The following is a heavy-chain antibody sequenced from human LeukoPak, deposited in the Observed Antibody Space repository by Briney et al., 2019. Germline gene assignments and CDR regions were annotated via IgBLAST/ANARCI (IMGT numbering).Heavy chain of an antibody. D-gene: IGHD2-15*01. CDR3: ATTPIYCSGGSCYRYYYYYMDV. J-gene: IGHJ6*03. V-gene: IGHV3-23*01. Sequence: GGSLRLSCAASGFTFSSYAMSWGRQAPGKGLEWVSAISGSGGSTYYADSVKGRFTISRDNSKNTLYMQMNSRRAEDTAVYYCATTPIYCSGGSCYRYYYYYMDVWGKGTTVTVSS. CDR2: ISGSGGST. CDR1: GFTFSSYA.